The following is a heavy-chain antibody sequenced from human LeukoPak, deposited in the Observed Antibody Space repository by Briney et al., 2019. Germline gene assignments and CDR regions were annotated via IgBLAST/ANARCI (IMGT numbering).Heavy chain of an antibody. CDR1: GFTFSGSA. Sequence: PGGSLRLSCAASGFTFSGSAMHWVRQASGKGLEWVGRIRSKANSYATAYAASVKGRFTISRDDSKNTAYLQMNSLKTEDTAVYYCTRNEYSSGWYSNYYYMDVWGKGTTVTVSS. J-gene: IGHJ6*03. CDR3: TRNEYSSGWYSNYYYMDV. V-gene: IGHV3-73*01. D-gene: IGHD6-19*01. CDR2: IRSKANSYAT.